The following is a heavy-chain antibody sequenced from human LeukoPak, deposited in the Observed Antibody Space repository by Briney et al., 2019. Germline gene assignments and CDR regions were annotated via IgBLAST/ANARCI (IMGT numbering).Heavy chain of an antibody. CDR1: GYTFTSYD. V-gene: IGHV1-8*03. J-gene: IGHJ6*02. CDR2: MNPNSGNT. CDR3: AREGYSSNYYYYGMDV. D-gene: IGHD6-13*01. Sequence: GASVKVSCKASGYTFTSYDINRVRQATGQGLEWMGWMNPNSGNTGYAQKFQGRVTITRNTSISTAYMELSSLRSEDTAVYYCAREGYSSNYYYYGMDVWGQGTTVTVSS.